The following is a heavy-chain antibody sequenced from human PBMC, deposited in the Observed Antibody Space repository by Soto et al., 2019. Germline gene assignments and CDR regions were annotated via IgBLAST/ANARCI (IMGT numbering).Heavy chain of an antibody. CDR1: GGSISSGGYS. V-gene: IGHV4-30-2*01. CDR3: ARGQVVAAQH. J-gene: IGHJ4*02. D-gene: IGHD2-15*01. CDR2: IYHSGST. Sequence: QLQLQESGSGLVKPSQTLSLTCAVSGGSISSGGYSWSWIRQPPGKGLEWIGYIYHSGSTYYNPSLERRVTTPGDRSKHQFSLKLSSVTAAATAVYYCARGQVVAAQHWGQGTLVTVSS.